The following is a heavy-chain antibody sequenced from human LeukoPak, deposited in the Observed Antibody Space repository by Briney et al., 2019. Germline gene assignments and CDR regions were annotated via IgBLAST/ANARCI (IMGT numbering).Heavy chain of an antibody. D-gene: IGHD3-16*02. CDR1: GFTFSSYE. Sequence: GGSLRLSCAAPGFTFSSYEMNWVRQAPGKGLEWVSYISSSGSTIYYADSVKGRFTISRDNSKNTLYLQMNSLRAEDTAVYYCAKALNPYDYVWGSYQRIDAFDIWGQGTMVTVSS. CDR3: AKALNPYDYVWGSYQRIDAFDI. CDR2: ISSSGSTI. V-gene: IGHV3-48*03. J-gene: IGHJ3*02.